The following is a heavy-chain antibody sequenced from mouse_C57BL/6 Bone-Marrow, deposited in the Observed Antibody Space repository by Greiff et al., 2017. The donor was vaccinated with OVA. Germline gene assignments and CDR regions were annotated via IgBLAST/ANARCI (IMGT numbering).Heavy chain of an antibody. J-gene: IGHJ3*01. CDR1: GFSLTSYA. CDR3: ARTSGYDGLPWFAY. V-gene: IGHV2-9-1*01. D-gene: IGHD2-2*01. CDR2: IWTGGGT. Sequence: VMLVESGPGLVAPSQSLSITCTVSGFSLTSYAISWVRQPPGQGLEWLGVIWTGGGTNYNSALKSRLSISKDNSKSQVCLKMNSLPTDDTDRYYCARTSGYDGLPWFAYGGQGTLVTVSA.